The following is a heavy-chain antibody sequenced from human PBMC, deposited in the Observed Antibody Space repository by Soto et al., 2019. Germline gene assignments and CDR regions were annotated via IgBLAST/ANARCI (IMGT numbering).Heavy chain of an antibody. CDR3: ARTYDSNGYANEFDS. CDR1: GRSITSYY. D-gene: IGHD3-22*01. Sequence: QVVLQESGPGLVKPSETLSLTCSVSGRSITSYYWSWVRQPPGRGREWLGYIYDNGITSQNPSLKSRVTMSADTSQNQFSLKLTSVTGADTAVYYCARTYDSNGYANEFDSWGQGILVTVTS. CDR2: IYDNGIT. J-gene: IGHJ4*02. V-gene: IGHV4-59*12.